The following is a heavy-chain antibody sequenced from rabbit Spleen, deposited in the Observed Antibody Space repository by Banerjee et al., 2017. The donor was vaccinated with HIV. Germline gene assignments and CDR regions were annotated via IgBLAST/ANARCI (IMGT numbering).Heavy chain of an antibody. CDR1: GFDLNTYG. D-gene: IGHD1-1*01. CDR2: IDTNDGDT. J-gene: IGHJ2*01. V-gene: IGHV1S45*01. CDR3: ARNYVNAFDP. Sequence: QEQLKESGGGLVQPGGSLKLSCKASGFDLNTYGVSWVRQAPGKGLEWIACIDTNDGDTDYANWPKGRFTISKTSSTTVTLQMTSLTAADTATYFCARNYVNAFDPWGPGTLVTVS.